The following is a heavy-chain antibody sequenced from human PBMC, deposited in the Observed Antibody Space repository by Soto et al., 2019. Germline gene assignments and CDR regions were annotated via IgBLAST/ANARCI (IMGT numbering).Heavy chain of an antibody. CDR3: ARVRAIGVVKYSVYYYGMDV. V-gene: IGHV4-34*01. J-gene: IGHJ6*02. Sequence: PSETLSLTCAIYGGSFSGYYWSWIRQPPGKGLEWIGEINHSGSTNYNPSLKSRVTISVDTSKNQFSLKLSSVTAADTAVYYCARVRAIGVVKYSVYYYGMDVWGQGTKLTVSS. CDR1: GGSFSGYY. D-gene: IGHD3-3*01. CDR2: INHSGST.